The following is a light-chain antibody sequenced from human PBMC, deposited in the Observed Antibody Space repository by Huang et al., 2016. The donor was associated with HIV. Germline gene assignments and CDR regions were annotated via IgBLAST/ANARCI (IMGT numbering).Light chain of an antibody. CDR2: DAS. V-gene: IGKV3-11*01. CDR3: QQRADYLT. CDR1: QRVSYF. Sequence: IVLTQSPATLSLSPGESATLACRASQRVSYFLAWYQQRPGQAPRLIIYDASNRATGNPARCSASGSGTDFTLTSSSLEPEDFAVYYCQQRADYLTFGGGTKIEIK. J-gene: IGKJ4*01.